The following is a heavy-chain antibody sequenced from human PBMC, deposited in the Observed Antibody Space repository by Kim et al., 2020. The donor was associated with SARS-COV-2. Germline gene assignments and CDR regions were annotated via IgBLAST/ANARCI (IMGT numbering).Heavy chain of an antibody. D-gene: IGHD3-22*01. Sequence: GGSLRLSCAASGFTFSSYGMHWVRQAPGKGLEWVAVIWYDGSNKYYADSVKGRFTISRDNSKNTLYLQMNSLRAEDTAVYYCARGIFPYDSSGYSSYWGQGTLVTVSS. V-gene: IGHV3-33*01. CDR1: GFTFSSYG. J-gene: IGHJ4*02. CDR3: ARGIFPYDSSGYSSY. CDR2: IWYDGSNK.